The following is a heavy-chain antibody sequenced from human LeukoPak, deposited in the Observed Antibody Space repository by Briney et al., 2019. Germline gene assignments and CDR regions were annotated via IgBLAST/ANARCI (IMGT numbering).Heavy chain of an antibody. CDR3: VAWELLSHFDY. V-gene: IGHV4-61*02. J-gene: IGHJ4*02. D-gene: IGHD1-26*01. CDR2: IYTSGST. Sequence: PSGTLSLTCTVSGGSISSGSYYWSWIRQPAGKGLEWIGRIYTSGSTNYNPSLKSRVTISVDTSKNQFSLKLSSVTAADTAVYYCVAWELLSHFDYWGQGTLVTVSS. CDR1: GGSISSGSYY.